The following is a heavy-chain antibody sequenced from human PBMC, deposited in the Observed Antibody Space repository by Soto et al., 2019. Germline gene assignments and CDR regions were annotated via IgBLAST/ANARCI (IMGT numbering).Heavy chain of an antibody. Sequence: ASVKVSCKASGYTFTSYDINWVRQATGQGLEWMGWMNPNSGNTGYAQKFQGRVTMTRNTSISTAYMELSSLRSEDTAVYYCARDQFPWFGELTYYYYGMDVWGQGTTVTVS. J-gene: IGHJ6*02. CDR2: MNPNSGNT. CDR3: ARDQFPWFGELTYYYYGMDV. CDR1: GYTFTSYD. D-gene: IGHD3-10*01. V-gene: IGHV1-8*01.